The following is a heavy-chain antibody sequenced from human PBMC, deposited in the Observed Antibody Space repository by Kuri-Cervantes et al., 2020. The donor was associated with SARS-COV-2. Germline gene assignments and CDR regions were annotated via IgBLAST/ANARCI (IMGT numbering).Heavy chain of an antibody. J-gene: IGHJ5*02. CDR3: ARGGDIVVVPAAIEFLRRFDP. Sequence: GGSLRLSCAGSGFTFSTYAITWVRRAPGKGLEWVAVISYDGNNEYYAESVRGRFTISRDNSKNSLYLQMNSLRAEDTAVYYCARGGDIVVVPAAIEFLRRFDPWGQGTLVTVSS. CDR1: GFTFSTYA. D-gene: IGHD2-2*01. CDR2: ISYDGNNE. V-gene: IGHV3-30-3*01.